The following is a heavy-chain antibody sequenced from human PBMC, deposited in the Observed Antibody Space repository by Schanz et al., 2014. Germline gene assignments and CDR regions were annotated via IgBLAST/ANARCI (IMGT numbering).Heavy chain of an antibody. J-gene: IGHJ4*02. CDR3: AIVPYGSGSYWDY. CDR1: GFSIRNHD. Sequence: EVQLVESGGGLVQPGGSLRLSCAASGFSIRNHDMHWVRQATGAGLEWVSAIGTAGDTFYLDSVKGRFTISRENAKNSLYLQMNSLRAGDTAVYYCAIVPYGSGSYWDYWGQGTLVTVSS. CDR2: IGTAGDT. D-gene: IGHD3-10*01. V-gene: IGHV3-13*04.